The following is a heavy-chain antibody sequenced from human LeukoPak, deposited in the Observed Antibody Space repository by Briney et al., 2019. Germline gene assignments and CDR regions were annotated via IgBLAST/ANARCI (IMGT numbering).Heavy chain of an antibody. CDR1: GGSFSGYY. D-gene: IGHD6-19*01. Sequence: PSETLSLTCAVYGGSFSGYYWSWIRQPPGKGLEWIGEINHSGSTNYNPSLKSRVTISVDTSENQFSLKLSSVTAADTAVYYCARGNGWYYFYYFDYWGQGTLVTVSS. CDR3: ARGNGWYYFYYFDY. CDR2: INHSGST. V-gene: IGHV4-34*01. J-gene: IGHJ4*02.